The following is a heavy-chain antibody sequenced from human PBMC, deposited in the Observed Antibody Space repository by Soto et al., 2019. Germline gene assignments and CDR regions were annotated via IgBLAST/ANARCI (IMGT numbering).Heavy chain of an antibody. CDR2: ISANNGNT. Sequence: ASVKVSCKTSGYTFTNYGISWVRQAPGQGLEWMGWISANNGNTKYTQKYQGRVTMTTDTSTSTAYMELRSLRSDDTAVYWCARLDTDYGDHVLDYWGQGTLVTVSS. D-gene: IGHD4-17*01. V-gene: IGHV1-18*01. CDR1: GYTFTNYG. J-gene: IGHJ4*02. CDR3: ARLDTDYGDHVLDY.